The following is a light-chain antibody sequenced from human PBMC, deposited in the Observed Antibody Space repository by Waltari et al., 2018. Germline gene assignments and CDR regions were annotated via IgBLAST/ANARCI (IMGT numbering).Light chain of an antibody. CDR3: TSYASSSTLV. V-gene: IGLV2-14*03. J-gene: IGLJ2*01. CDR1: SSHVAGYSV. Sequence: QSALTQPASVSGSPGQSITTPCTGLSSHVAGYSVVSRSQHHPGKAPKGMIYDVGYRPSGVSSRFSGSKSGNTASLTISGLQAEDEADYYCTSYASSSTLVFGGGTKLTVL. CDR2: DVG.